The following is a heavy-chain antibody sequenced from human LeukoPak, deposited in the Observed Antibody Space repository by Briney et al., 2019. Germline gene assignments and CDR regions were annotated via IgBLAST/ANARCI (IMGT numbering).Heavy chain of an antibody. V-gene: IGHV3-53*01. D-gene: IGHD5-24*01. CDR1: GFTVSSNY. Sequence: LGGGSLRLSCAASGFTVSSNYMSWVRQAPGMGLEWVSVIYSGGSTYYADSVKGRFTISRDNSKNTLYLQMNSLRAEDTAVYYCAKIDVEMATIEPYGMDVWGQGTTVTVSS. CDR3: AKIDVEMATIEPYGMDV. CDR2: IYSGGST. J-gene: IGHJ6*02.